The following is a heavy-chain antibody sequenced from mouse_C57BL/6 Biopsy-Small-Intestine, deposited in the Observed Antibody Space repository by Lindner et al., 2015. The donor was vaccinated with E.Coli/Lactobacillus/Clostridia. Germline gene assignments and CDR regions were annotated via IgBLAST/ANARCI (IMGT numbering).Heavy chain of an antibody. CDR1: GYTFSNSW. CDR3: ARGTRLDY. V-gene: IGHV1-82*01. CDR2: IYPGDGDT. D-gene: IGHD3-1*01. Sequence: VQLQESGPELMKPGASVKISCKASGYTFSNSWMNWVKQRPGKGLEWIGRIYPGDGDTLYNGKFKGKATLTADKSSSTGYMQLSSLTSEDSAAYFCARGTRLDYWGQGTSVIVSS. J-gene: IGHJ4*01.